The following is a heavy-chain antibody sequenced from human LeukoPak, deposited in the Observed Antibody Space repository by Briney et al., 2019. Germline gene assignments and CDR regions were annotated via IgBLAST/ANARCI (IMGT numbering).Heavy chain of an antibody. D-gene: IGHD3-22*01. Sequence: GGSLRLSCSASGFAFNNYGLHWVRQAPGRGLEYISSITGNGGATFYSASVKGRFTISRDNLKNTLYLQMNSLRADDTAVYYCKLSPMSLLDFWGQGTLVSVSS. CDR1: GFAFNNYG. CDR2: ITGNGGAT. V-gene: IGHV3-64D*06. CDR3: KLSPMSLLDF. J-gene: IGHJ4*02.